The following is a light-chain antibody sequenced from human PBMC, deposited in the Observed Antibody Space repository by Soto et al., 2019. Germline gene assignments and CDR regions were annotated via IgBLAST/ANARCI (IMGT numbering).Light chain of an antibody. CDR2: DAS. CDR1: QSVTSNY. J-gene: IGKJ1*01. Sequence: EIVLTQSPGTLSLSPGERATLSCRASQSVTSNYLAWYQQKPGQAPRLLIYDASSRATGIPDRFSGSGSGTDFTLTISRPEPEDFAVYYCQQYASSPRTFGQGTRWIS. CDR3: QQYASSPRT. V-gene: IGKV3-20*01.